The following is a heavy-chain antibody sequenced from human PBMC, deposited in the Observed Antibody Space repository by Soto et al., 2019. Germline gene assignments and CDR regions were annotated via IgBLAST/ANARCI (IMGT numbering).Heavy chain of an antibody. V-gene: IGHV1-69*13. D-gene: IGHD2-2*01. J-gene: IGHJ4*02. CDR2: IIPIFGTA. CDR1: GGTFSSYA. Sequence: SVKVSCKASGGTFSSYAISWVRQAPGQGLEWMGGIIPIFGTANYAQKFQGRVTITADESTSTAYMELSSLRSEDTAVYYCARSPNCISTRCYGVYFDDWGQRTLVTVSS. CDR3: ARSPNCISTRCYGVYFDD.